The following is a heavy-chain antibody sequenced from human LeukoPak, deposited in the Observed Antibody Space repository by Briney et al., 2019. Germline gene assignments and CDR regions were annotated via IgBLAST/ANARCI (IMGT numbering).Heavy chain of an antibody. CDR3: ARGDGLEYYDSSGYYPY. D-gene: IGHD3-22*01. CDR2: IYPGDSDT. V-gene: IGHV5-51*01. CDR1: RYSFTSYW. J-gene: IGHJ4*02. Sequence: GVSLKISCKGSRYSFTSYWIGWVRPMPGKGREWMGIIYPGDSDTRYSPSFQGQVTISADTSISTAYLQWSSLKASDTAMYYCARGDGLEYYDSSGYYPYWGQGTLVTVSS.